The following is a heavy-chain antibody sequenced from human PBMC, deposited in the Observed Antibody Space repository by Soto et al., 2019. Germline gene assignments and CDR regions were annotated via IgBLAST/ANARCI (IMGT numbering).Heavy chain of an antibody. CDR3: AAFSGAQYGGDDSGGQDDY. CDR1: GGSFSGYF. D-gene: IGHD2-21*02. CDR2: LNQGGSA. J-gene: IGHJ4*02. Sequence: QVQLLQWGAGLLKPSETLSLICAVYGGSFSGYFWSWIRQPPGKGLEWIGGLNQGGSANYNPSLKSRVTISVDTSKNQMSLRVTSVTAADTALYYCAAFSGAQYGGDDSGGQDDYWGQGTLVTVSS. V-gene: IGHV4-34*01.